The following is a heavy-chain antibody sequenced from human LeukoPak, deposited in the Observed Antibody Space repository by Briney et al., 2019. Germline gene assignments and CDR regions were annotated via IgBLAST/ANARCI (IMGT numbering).Heavy chain of an antibody. Sequence: GRSLRPARAPAGFTFSNYWITTVCEAPRKGPEWVSNIKQDGSEIYYVVSVEGRFTISRDKTKNSMYLQMNSLLTDDTALNYCVRRYMATSAEDFDHWGEGTLVTVS. CDR2: IKQDGSEI. J-gene: IGHJ4*02. CDR1: GFTFSNYW. D-gene: IGHD5-24*01. V-gene: IGHV3-7*02. CDR3: VRRYMATSAEDFDH.